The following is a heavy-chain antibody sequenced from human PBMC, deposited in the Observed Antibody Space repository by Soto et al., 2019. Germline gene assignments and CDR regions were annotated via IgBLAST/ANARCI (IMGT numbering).Heavy chain of an antibody. V-gene: IGHV4-39*01. D-gene: IGHD4-17*01. Sequence: QMQLQESGPGLLKPSETLSLTCTVSGDSLSRSSYYWGWIRQPPGEGLEWIGSIDHSGSTYYNASLNSRVTISVDASKNEFPLKLSSVTAADTAVYYCARPIATLRHDAFDIWGQGTMVTVSS. CDR3: ARPIATLRHDAFDI. J-gene: IGHJ3*02. CDR1: GDSLSRSSYY. CDR2: IDHSGST.